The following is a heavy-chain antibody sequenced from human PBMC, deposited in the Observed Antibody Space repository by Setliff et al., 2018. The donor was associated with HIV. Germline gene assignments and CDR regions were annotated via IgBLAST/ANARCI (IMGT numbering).Heavy chain of an antibody. CDR2: IYYSGST. CDR3: ARASYSYDSTGYLY. CDR1: GGSISSGGYY. J-gene: IGHJ4*02. V-gene: IGHV4-31*03. Sequence: SETLSLTCTVSGGSISSGGYYWSWIRQHPGKGLEWIGYIYYSGSTDYNPSLKSRVTISVDPSKNQFSLKINSVTAADTAVYYCARASYSYDSTGYLYWGQGTLVTVSS. D-gene: IGHD3-22*01.